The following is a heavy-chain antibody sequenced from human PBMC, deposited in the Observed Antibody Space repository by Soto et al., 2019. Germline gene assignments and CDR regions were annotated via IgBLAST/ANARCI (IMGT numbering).Heavy chain of an antibody. CDR1: GFTFSSYG. CDR3: ARLRGYIISRGAFDY. J-gene: IGHJ4*02. Sequence: QVQLVESGGGVVQPGRSLRLSCAASGFTFSSYGMHWVRQAPGKGLEWVAVIWYDGSNKYYADSVKGRFTISRDNSKNTLYLQMNSLRAEDTAVYYCARLRGYIISRGAFDYWGQGTLVTVSS. V-gene: IGHV3-33*01. D-gene: IGHD5-12*01. CDR2: IWYDGSNK.